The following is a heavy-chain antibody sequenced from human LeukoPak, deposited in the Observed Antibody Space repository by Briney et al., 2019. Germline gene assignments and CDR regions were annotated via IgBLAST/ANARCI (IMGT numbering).Heavy chain of an antibody. CDR1: GGTFSSYA. V-gene: IGHV1-69*04. CDR3: AREGGGSYLYYFDY. D-gene: IGHD1-26*01. Sequence: ASVKVSCKASGGTFSSYAISWVRQAPGKGLEWMGRIIPIFGIANYAQKFQGRVTITADKSTSTAYMELSSLRSEDTAVYYCAREGGGSYLYYFDYWGQGTLVTVSS. J-gene: IGHJ4*02. CDR2: IIPIFGIA.